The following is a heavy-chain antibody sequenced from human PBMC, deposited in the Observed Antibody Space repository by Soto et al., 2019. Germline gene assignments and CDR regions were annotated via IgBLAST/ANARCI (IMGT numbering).Heavy chain of an antibody. V-gene: IGHV4-59*02. J-gene: IGHJ4*02. Sequence: SETLSLTCSVSGGYVNTYYWSWIRQPPGKGLEWIGYIYSSGSTNYNPSLKSRVSMSVDTSKNQFSLYLRSVTAADTAVYYCARLIMVGSVIITPYFDFWGQGTPVTVSS. CDR2: IYSSGST. CDR3: ARLIMVGSVIITPYFDF. CDR1: GGYVNTYY. D-gene: IGHD3-22*01.